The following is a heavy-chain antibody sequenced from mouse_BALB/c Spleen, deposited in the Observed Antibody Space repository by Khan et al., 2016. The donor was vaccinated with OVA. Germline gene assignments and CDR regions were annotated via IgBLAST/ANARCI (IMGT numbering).Heavy chain of an antibody. D-gene: IGHD1-1*01. CDR1: GFTFSSYG. CDR3: ATYYFYGYYFEY. Sequence: EVQVVESGGDLVQPGGSRKLSCAASGFTFSSYGMHWVRQAPEKGLEWVAYISGDSNTIYYADTVKGRFTISRDNPRNTLFLQMTSLMSEDTAMYYCATYYFYGYYFEYWGPGTTLTVSS. J-gene: IGHJ2*01. CDR2: ISGDSNTI. V-gene: IGHV5-17*02.